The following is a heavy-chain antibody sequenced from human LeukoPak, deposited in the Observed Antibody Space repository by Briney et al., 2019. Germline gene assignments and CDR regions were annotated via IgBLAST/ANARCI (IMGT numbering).Heavy chain of an antibody. D-gene: IGHD6-19*01. CDR3: ARGYSGEPEAGSLDY. J-gene: IGHJ4*02. V-gene: IGHV4-59*10. CDR2: IYTSGST. CDR1: GFQFSSYW. Sequence: GSLRLSCAASGFQFSSYWMHWVRLAPGKGLEWIGRIYTSGSTNYNPSLKSRVTISVDTSKNQFSLKLSSVTAADTAVYYCARGYSGEPEAGSLDYWGQGTLVTVSS.